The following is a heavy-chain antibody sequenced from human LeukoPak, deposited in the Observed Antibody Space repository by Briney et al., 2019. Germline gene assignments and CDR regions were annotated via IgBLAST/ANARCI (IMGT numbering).Heavy chain of an antibody. D-gene: IGHD3-22*01. J-gene: IGHJ4*02. CDR2: IVHSGNT. V-gene: IGHV4-34*12. Sequence: SETLSLTCAVSGGSFSGYSWTWIRQPPGQGLEWIGGIVHSGNTNYSPSLKSRVTISADTAKHQFSLQLTSVTAADTAIYYCARTTYDRPRVISDWGRGTLVTGSS. CDR3: ARTTYDRPRVISD. CDR1: GGSFSGYS.